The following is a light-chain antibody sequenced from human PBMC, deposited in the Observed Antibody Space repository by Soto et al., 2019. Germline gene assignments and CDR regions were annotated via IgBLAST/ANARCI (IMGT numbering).Light chain of an antibody. CDR1: QSVSSSH. CDR3: QQYGSSPLT. Sequence: EIVLTQSPGTLSLSPGERATLSCRASQSVSSSHLAWYQQKPGQAPRLLISGASSRATGIPARFSGSGSGTDFTLTISRLEPEDFAVYYCQQYGSSPLTFGGGTKVDI. CDR2: GAS. J-gene: IGKJ4*01. V-gene: IGKV3-20*01.